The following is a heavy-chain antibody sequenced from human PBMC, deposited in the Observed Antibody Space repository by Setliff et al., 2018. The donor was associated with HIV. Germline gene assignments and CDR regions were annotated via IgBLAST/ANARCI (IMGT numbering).Heavy chain of an antibody. CDR1: GFTFNSYS. CDR3: ARAVHSGWYYFDY. D-gene: IGHD6-19*01. V-gene: IGHV3-48*04. CDR2: ISSSGSTI. J-gene: IGHJ4*02. Sequence: GGSLRLSCAASGFTFNSYSMNWVRQAPGKGLEWVSSISSSGSTIYYADSVKGRFTISRDNAKNSLYLQMNSLRAEDTAVYYCARAVHSGWYYFDYWGQGTLVTVSS.